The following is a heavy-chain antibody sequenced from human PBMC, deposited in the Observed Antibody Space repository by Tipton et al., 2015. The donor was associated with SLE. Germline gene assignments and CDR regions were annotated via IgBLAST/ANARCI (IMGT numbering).Heavy chain of an antibody. Sequence: QLVQSGGGLIQPGGSLRLTCAASGLIVSSNYMSWVRQAPGKGLEWVANIKQDGYDKYYLDSVKGRFTISRDNAKNSLFLQMNNLRADDTSVYYCARGEQLAYYNYHHMDVWGEGTMVAVSS. CDR1: GLIVSSNY. CDR2: IKQDGYDK. CDR3: ARGEQLAYYNYHHMDV. J-gene: IGHJ6*03. V-gene: IGHV3-7*01. D-gene: IGHD6-6*01.